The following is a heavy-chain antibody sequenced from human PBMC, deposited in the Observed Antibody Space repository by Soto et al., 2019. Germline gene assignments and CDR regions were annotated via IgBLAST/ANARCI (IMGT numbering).Heavy chain of an antibody. CDR3: ARGTTYSSSWFYFDY. V-gene: IGHV3-13*01. J-gene: IGHJ4*02. CDR1: GFTFSSYD. CDR2: IGTAGDT. D-gene: IGHD6-13*01. Sequence: EVQLVESGGGLVQPGGSLRLSCAASGFTFSSYDMHWVRQATGKGLEWVSAIGTAGDTYYPGSVKGRFTISRENAKNSLYLQMNSLRAEDTAVYYCARGTTYSSSWFYFDYWGQGTLVTVSS.